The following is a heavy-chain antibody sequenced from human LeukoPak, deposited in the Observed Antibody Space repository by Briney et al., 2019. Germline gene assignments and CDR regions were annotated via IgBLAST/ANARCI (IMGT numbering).Heavy chain of an antibody. V-gene: IGHV4-59*08. CDR1: GGSISSYY. J-gene: IGHJ5*02. D-gene: IGHD2-15*01. CDR3: ATVGAATTSLRRNWFDP. Sequence: PSETLSLTCTVSGGSISSYYWSWIRQPPGKGLEWIGYIYYSGSTNYNPSLKSRVTISVDTSKNQFSLKLSSVTAADTAVYYCATVGAATTSLRRNWFDPWGQGTLVTVSS. CDR2: IYYSGST.